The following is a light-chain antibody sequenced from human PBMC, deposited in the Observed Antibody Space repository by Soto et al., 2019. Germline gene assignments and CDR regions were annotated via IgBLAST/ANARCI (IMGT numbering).Light chain of an antibody. Sequence: QSVLTQPPSVSGSPGQSVTISCTVTSSDVGDYEHVSWYQQAPGTAPKLIIYEVNNRPSGVPDRFSGSKSGSTASLTISGLQAEDEAEYYCCLSPGSLTWLFGGGTKLTVL. CDR2: EVN. V-gene: IGLV2-18*01. J-gene: IGLJ3*02. CDR3: CLSPGSLTWL. CDR1: SSDVGDYEH.